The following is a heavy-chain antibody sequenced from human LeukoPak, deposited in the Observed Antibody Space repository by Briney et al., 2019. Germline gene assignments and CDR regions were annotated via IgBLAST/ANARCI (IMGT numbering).Heavy chain of an antibody. CDR1: GFTFSSYA. CDR2: ITRSGAVK. V-gene: IGHV3-48*04. J-gene: IGHJ6*02. Sequence: PGGSLRLSCAASGFTFSSYAMSWVRQAPGKGLEWVSHITRSGAVKYYTDSVKGRFTISRDNAKNSVFLQMDSLRAEDTAVYYCAGSADVYSSSWSSYYYHGLDVWGQGTTVTVSS. CDR3: AGSADVYSSSWSSYYYHGLDV. D-gene: IGHD2-2*01.